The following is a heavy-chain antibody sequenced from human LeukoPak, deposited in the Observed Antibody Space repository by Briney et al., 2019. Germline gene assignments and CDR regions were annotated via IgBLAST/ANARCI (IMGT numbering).Heavy chain of an antibody. V-gene: IGHV3-7*01. CDR3: ATWGDTTAEYFQR. D-gene: IGHD2-21*02. CDR2: INPDGRDT. J-gene: IGHJ1*01. Sequence: GGSLRLSCVVSGFTFNSCWMNWVRQAPGMGLEWVAHINPDGRDTYYVDSVKGRFTISRDNAQNSMYLQMNSLRVEDTAVYYCATWGDTTAEYFQRWGQGTLVTVSS. CDR1: GFTFNSCW.